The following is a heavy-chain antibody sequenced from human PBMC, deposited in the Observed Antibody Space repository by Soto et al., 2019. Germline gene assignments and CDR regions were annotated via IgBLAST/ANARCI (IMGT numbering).Heavy chain of an antibody. D-gene: IGHD2-21*01. CDR3: ATLPPRIVVTLLPIRT. Sequence: SETLSLTCTVSGGSISSYYWSWIRQPPGKGLEWIGYIYYSGSTNYNPSLKSRVTISVDKSNNQFSLRLRSVTAADTAVYYCATLPPRIVVTLLPIRTWDRGMQVNVSS. V-gene: IGHV4-59*12. CDR1: GGSISSYY. J-gene: IGHJ5*02. CDR2: IYYSGST.